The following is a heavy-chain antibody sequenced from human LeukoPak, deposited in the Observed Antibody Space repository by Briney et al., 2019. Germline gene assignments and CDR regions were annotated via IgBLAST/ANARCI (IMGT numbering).Heavy chain of an antibody. V-gene: IGHV3-53*01. CDR3: ARVKAGYYYYMDV. Sequence: GGSLRLSCAASGFTVSSNHMSWVRQAPGKGLEWVSVIYSGGSTYYADSVKGRFTISRDNSKNTLYLQMNSLRAEDTAVYYCARVKAGYYYYMDVWGKGTTVTVSS. CDR1: GFTVSSNH. D-gene: IGHD3-10*01. J-gene: IGHJ6*03. CDR2: IYSGGST.